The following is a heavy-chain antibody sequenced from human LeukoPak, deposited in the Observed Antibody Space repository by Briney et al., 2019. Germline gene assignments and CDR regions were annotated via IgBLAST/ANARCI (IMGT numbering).Heavy chain of an antibody. D-gene: IGHD3-3*01. CDR1: GYTFTSYG. V-gene: IGHV1-18*01. CDR3: ARDVGDFWSGYYEAGFDY. Sequence: GASVKVSCKASGYTFTSYGISWVRQAPGQGLEWMGWISAYNGNTNYAQKLQGRVTMTTDTSTSTAYMELRGLRSDDTAVYYCARDVGDFWSGYYEAGFDYWGQGTLVTVSS. CDR2: ISAYNGNT. J-gene: IGHJ4*02.